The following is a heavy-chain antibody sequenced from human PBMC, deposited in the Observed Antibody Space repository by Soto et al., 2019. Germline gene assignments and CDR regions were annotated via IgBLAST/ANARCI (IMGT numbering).Heavy chain of an antibody. J-gene: IGHJ5*02. CDR2: IYHTGTT. CDR1: GVSINSGGYS. D-gene: IGHD3-22*01. CDR3: ARGVNYYDSSGSSWFDP. Sequence: SETLSLTCTVSGVSINSGGYSWTWIRQPPGKGLEWIGFIYHTGTTYYNTSLKSRVTISVDRSKNLFSLKLNSVTAADTVVYYCARGVNYYDSSGSSWFDPWGQGALVTVSS. V-gene: IGHV4-30-2*01.